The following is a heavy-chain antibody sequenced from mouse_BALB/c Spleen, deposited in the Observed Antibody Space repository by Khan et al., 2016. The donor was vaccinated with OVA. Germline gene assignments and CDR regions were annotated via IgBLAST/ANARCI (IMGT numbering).Heavy chain of an antibody. J-gene: IGHJ4*01. D-gene: IGHD3-3*01. CDR2: IYTYTGEP. CDR3: ARGGRRAMDY. V-gene: IGHV9-3-1*01. Sequence: QIQLVQSGPDLKKPGETVKISCKASGYTFTNYGINWVKQAPGKGLKWMGWIYTYTGEPTYADDFKGRFAFSLETSASTAYLQINNLKNEDTATLFCARGGRRAMDYWGQGTSVTVSS. CDR1: GYTFTNYG.